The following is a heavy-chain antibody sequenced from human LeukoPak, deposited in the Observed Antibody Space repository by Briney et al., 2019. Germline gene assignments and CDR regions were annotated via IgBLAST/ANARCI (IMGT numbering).Heavy chain of an antibody. V-gene: IGHV1-18*01. CDR3: ARDDCTNGVCYFGY. J-gene: IGHJ4*02. CDR1: GYTFTSYG. Sequence: ASVKVSCKTSGYTFTSYGISWVRQAPGQGLEWMAWISAYNGNTNYAQKFQGRVTMTTDTSTSTAYMELRSLRSDDTAVYYCARDDCTNGVCYFGYWGQGTLVIVSS. D-gene: IGHD2-8*01. CDR2: ISAYNGNT.